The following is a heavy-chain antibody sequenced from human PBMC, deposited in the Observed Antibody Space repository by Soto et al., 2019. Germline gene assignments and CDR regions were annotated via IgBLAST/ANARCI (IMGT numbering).Heavy chain of an antibody. CDR3: AKDISGWADAFDI. D-gene: IGHD6-19*01. CDR1: GFTFSTYA. Sequence: GGSLRLSCAASGFTFSTYALTWVRQAPGKGLEWVSGISWNSGSIGYADSVKGRFTISRDNAKNSLYLQMNSLRAEDTALYCCAKDISGWADAFDIWGQGTMVTVSS. CDR2: ISWNSGSI. J-gene: IGHJ3*02. V-gene: IGHV3-9*01.